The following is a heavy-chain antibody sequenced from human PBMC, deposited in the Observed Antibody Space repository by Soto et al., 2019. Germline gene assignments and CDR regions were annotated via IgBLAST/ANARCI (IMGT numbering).Heavy chain of an antibody. V-gene: IGHV3-30*18. J-gene: IGHJ4*02. CDR2: VSYDGSNK. CDR1: GFTFSSYG. Sequence: GGALRLSCAASGFTFSSYGMHWVRQAPGKGLEWVAVVSYDGSNKYYADSVKGRFTISRDNSKNTLYLQMNSLRAEDTAVYYCAKDRGSSWYYFDYWGQGTLVTVSS. CDR3: AKDRGSSWYYFDY. D-gene: IGHD6-13*01.